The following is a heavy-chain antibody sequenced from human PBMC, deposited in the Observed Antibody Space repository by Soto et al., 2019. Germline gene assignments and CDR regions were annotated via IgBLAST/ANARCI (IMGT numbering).Heavy chain of an antibody. CDR3: ARDSDCSGGSCYWFDP. CDR2: IIPIFGTA. J-gene: IGHJ5*02. CDR1: GGTFSSDA. V-gene: IGHV1-69*13. D-gene: IGHD2-15*01. Sequence: ASVQVSCQASGGTFSSDAISWVRQAPGQGLEWMGGIIPIFGTANYAQKFQGRVTITADESTSTAYMELSSLRSEDTAVYYCARDSDCSGGSCYWFDPWGQGTLVTVSS.